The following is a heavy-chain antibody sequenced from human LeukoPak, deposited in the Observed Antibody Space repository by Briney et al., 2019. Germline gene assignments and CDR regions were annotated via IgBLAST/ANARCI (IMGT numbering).Heavy chain of an antibody. J-gene: IGHJ4*02. CDR1: GYTFTGYY. CDR2: INPNSGGT. Sequence: ASVTVSCKASGYTFTGYYMHWVRQAPGQGLEWMGWINPNSGGTNYAQKFQGRVTMTRDTSISTAYMELSRLRSDDTAVYYCARGPIQGGESVSRGLIDYWGQGTLVTVSS. CDR3: ARGPIQGGESVSRGLIDY. D-gene: IGHD2-2*01. V-gene: IGHV1-2*02.